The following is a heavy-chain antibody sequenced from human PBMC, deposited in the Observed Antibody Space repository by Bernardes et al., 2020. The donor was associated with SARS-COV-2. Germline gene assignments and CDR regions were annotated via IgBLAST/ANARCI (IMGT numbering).Heavy chain of an antibody. CDR3: SKNAKYSSSTMEV. D-gene: IGHD6-6*01. V-gene: IGHV3-23*01. J-gene: IGHJ6*03. CDR1: GFTFSKNA. CDR2: ISAIGGST. Sequence: GGSLRLSCVASGFTFSKNAMTWVRQVPGKGLEWVSAISAIGGSTYYAESVKGRFTISRDNSKNTLYLEMTSLRAEDTAVYYCSKNAKYSSSTMEVWGKGTTVTVSS.